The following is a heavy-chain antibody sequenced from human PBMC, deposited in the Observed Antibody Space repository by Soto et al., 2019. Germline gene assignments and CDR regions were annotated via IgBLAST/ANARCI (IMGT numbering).Heavy chain of an antibody. Sequence: GGSLRLSCAASEFTFISYAMSWVRQAPGKGLEWVSSISGSGSSTYYADSVKGRFTISRDNSKNTLYLQMNSLRAEDTAVYYCARDRPWGYCTNGVCQRGMDVWGQGTTVTVSS. V-gene: IGHV3-23*01. D-gene: IGHD2-8*01. CDR1: EFTFISYA. J-gene: IGHJ6*02. CDR3: ARDRPWGYCTNGVCQRGMDV. CDR2: ISGSGSST.